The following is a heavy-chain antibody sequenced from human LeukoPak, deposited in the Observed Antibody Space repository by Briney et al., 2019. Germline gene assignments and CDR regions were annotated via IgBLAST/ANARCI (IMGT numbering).Heavy chain of an antibody. D-gene: IGHD4-11*01. J-gene: IGHJ6*03. CDR2: MNPNSGNT. CDR3: ARGPLSYSKGIHYYYYMDV. CDR1: GYTFTSYD. V-gene: IGHV1-8*03. Sequence: AAVKVSCKASGYTFTSYDINWVRQATGQGLKWMGWMNPNSGNTGYAQKFQGRVTITRNTSISTAYMELSSLRSEDTAVYYCARGPLSYSKGIHYYYYMDVWGKGTTVTVSS.